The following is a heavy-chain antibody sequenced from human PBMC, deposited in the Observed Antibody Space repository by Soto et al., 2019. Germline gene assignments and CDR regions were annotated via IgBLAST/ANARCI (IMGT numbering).Heavy chain of an antibody. J-gene: IGHJ2*01. Sequence: QGQLVQSGAEVKKPGAAVAGSCKTAGYTLSDYYLHWVRQAPGQGLEWMAGINPHTGDPGIALRFQGRLTLTRDESINTAVMTLTSLGSDDTALYYCAREGGAAPGSRREGYLDLWGRGNRVTVSA. V-gene: IGHV1-2*02. CDR2: INPHTGDP. CDR3: AREGGAAPGSRREGYLDL. D-gene: IGHD6-25*01. CDR1: GYTLSDYY.